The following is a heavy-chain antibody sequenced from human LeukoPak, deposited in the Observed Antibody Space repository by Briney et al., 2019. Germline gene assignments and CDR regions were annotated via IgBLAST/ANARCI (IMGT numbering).Heavy chain of an antibody. D-gene: IGHD6-25*01. CDR1: GGTFSSSA. V-gene: IGHV1-69*06. J-gene: IGHJ4*02. CDR3: AAADGTLAAIGRTFDS. Sequence: SVTVSCKVSGGTFSSSAISWVRRAPGQGFEWMGGIIPVFETTKVAPKFQGRVLITADKSTSTASMELRILTSEDTAVYYCAAADGTLAAIGRTFDSWGQGTLITVSS. CDR2: IIPVFETT.